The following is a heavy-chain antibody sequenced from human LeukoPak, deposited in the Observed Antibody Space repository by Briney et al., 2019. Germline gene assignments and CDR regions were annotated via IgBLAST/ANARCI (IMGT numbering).Heavy chain of an antibody. D-gene: IGHD3-10*01. V-gene: IGHV1-2*02. CDR3: ARGLIWFGELSFDY. Sequence: ASVKVSCKASGYTFTDYYMHWVRQAPGQGLEWMGWINPNSGGTNYAQKFQGRVTMTSDTSISTAYMELSRLRSDDTAVYYCARGLIWFGELSFDYWGQGTLVTVSS. CDR2: INPNSGGT. CDR1: GYTFTDYY. J-gene: IGHJ4*02.